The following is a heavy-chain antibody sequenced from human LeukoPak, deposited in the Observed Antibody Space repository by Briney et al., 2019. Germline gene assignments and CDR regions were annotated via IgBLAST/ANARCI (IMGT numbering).Heavy chain of an antibody. CDR3: ARHLRLWQNWFDP. J-gene: IGHJ5*02. CDR2: IYPGDSDT. D-gene: IGHD5-18*01. CDR1: GYSFTNYW. V-gene: IGHV5-51*01. Sequence: GESLKISCKCSGYSFTNYWIGWVRQMPGKGPEWMGIIYPGDSDTRYSPSFQGQVTISADKSISTAYLQWSSLKASDTAMYYCARHLRLWQNWFDPWGQGTLVTVSS.